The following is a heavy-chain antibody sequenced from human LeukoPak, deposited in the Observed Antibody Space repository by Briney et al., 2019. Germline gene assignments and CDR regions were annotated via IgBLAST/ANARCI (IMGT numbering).Heavy chain of an antibody. Sequence: GRSLRLSCAASGFTFSSYAMHWVRQAPGKGLEWVAVISYDGSNKYYADSVKGRFTISRDKSKNTLYLQMNSLRAEDTAVYYCARDSTGYCSSTSCYGVDYWGQGTLVTVSS. V-gene: IGHV3-30*04. D-gene: IGHD2-2*01. CDR2: ISYDGSNK. CDR1: GFTFSSYA. J-gene: IGHJ4*02. CDR3: ARDSTGYCSSTSCYGVDY.